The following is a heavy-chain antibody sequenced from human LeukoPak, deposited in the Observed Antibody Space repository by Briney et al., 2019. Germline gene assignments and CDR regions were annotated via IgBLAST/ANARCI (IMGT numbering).Heavy chain of an antibody. D-gene: IGHD3-9*01. CDR1: GFTFTSYG. Sequence: PGGSLRLSCAASGFTFTSYGMSWVRQAPGKGLEWVSTISSSGRSTYYADSVKGRFTISRDNSKNTLYLQMNSLRAEDTAVYYCAKDRFRDYDILTGYYGDWGQGTLVTVSS. J-gene: IGHJ4*02. CDR3: AKDRFRDYDILTGYYGD. CDR2: ISSSGRST. V-gene: IGHV3-23*01.